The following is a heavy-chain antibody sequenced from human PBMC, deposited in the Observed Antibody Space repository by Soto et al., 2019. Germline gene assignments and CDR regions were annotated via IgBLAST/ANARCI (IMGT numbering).Heavy chain of an antibody. Sequence: ASMKVSCKASGYTFTSYYMHWVRQAPGQGLEWMGIITPSGGTTSYAQNFQGRVTVTRDTSTSTVYMELSSLRSGDTAVYYCARDLWGLEAPVNTIVVPSAMALNYWGQGTLVTVSS. J-gene: IGHJ4*02. V-gene: IGHV1-46*03. CDR2: ITPSGGTT. CDR3: ARDLWGLEAPVNTIVVPSAMALNY. CDR1: GYTFTSYY. D-gene: IGHD2-2*01.